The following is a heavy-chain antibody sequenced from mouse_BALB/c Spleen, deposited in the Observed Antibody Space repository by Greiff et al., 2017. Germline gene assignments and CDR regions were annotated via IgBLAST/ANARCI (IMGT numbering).Heavy chain of an antibody. Sequence: EVHLVESGAELVKPGASVKLSCTASGFNIKDTYMHWVKQRPEQGLEWIGRIDPANGNTKYDPKFQGKATITADTSSNTAYLQLSSLTSEDTAVYYCARGGSSPYWYFDVWGAGTTVTVSS. V-gene: IGHV14-3*02. J-gene: IGHJ1*01. CDR1: GFNIKDTY. D-gene: IGHD1-1*01. CDR2: IDPANGNT. CDR3: ARGGSSPYWYFDV.